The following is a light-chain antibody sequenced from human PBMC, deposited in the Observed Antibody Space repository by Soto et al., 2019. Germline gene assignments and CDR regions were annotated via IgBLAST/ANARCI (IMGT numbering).Light chain of an antibody. V-gene: IGKV3-20*01. Sequence: EIVLTQSPGTLSLSPGERATLSCRASQSFSSSFLAWYQQKPGQAPRLLIYGASSRATGIPDRFSGSGSGTDFTLTISRLEPEDFAVYYCQQYDSSPITFDQGTRLGIK. CDR2: GAS. J-gene: IGKJ5*01. CDR3: QQYDSSPIT. CDR1: QSFSSSF.